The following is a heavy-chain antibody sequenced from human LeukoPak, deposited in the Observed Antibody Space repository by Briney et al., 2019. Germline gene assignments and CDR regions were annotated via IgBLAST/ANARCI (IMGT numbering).Heavy chain of an antibody. CDR3: GRVILGEAKSPIDC. V-gene: IGHV4-59*08. CDR2: IYYSGST. CDR1: GGSISSYY. J-gene: IGHJ4*02. D-gene: IGHD3-10*01. Sequence: SETLSLTCTVSGGSISSYYWSWIRQPPGKGLEWIGYIYYSGSTNYNPSLKSRVTISVDTSKNQFSLKLTSVTAADTAVYYCGRVILGEAKSPIDCWGQGTLVTVSS.